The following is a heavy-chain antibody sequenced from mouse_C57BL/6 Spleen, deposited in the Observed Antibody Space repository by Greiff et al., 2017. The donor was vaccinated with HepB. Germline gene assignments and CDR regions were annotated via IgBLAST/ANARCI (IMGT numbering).Heavy chain of an antibody. CDR3: ARQALYGNYFDY. CDR1: GFTFSSYG. CDR2: ISSGGSYT. D-gene: IGHD1-1*02. Sequence: EVQVVESGGDLVKPGGSLKLSCAASGFTFSSYGMSWVRQTPDKRLEWVATISSGGSYTYYPDSVKGRFTISRDNAKNTLYLQMSSLKSEDTAMYYCARQALYGNYFDYWGQGTTLTVSS. J-gene: IGHJ2*01. V-gene: IGHV5-6*01.